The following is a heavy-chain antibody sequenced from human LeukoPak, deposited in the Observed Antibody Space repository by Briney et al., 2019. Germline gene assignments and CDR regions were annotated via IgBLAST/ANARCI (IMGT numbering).Heavy chain of an antibody. D-gene: IGHD6-19*01. CDR2: IKSKTDGGTT. CDR1: VFTFSNAW. Sequence: PGGALRLSCAASVFTFSNAWMSWVRQAPGKGLEWVGRIKSKTDGGTTDYAAPVKGRFTISRDDSENTLYLQMNSLKTEDTAVYYCTTETLAVAGTGGFDYWGQGTLVTVSS. J-gene: IGHJ4*02. CDR3: TTETLAVAGTGGFDY. V-gene: IGHV3-15*01.